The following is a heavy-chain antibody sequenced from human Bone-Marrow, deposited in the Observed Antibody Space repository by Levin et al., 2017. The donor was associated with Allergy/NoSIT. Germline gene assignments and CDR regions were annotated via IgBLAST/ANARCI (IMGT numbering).Heavy chain of an antibody. CDR2: VNTDGSDI. V-gene: IGHV3-74*01. J-gene: IGHJ5*02. CDR1: GFTFSSYW. CDR3: ARDRGFYYDNRDYA. Sequence: GGSLRLSCAASGFTFSSYWMHWVRQAPGKGLVWVSRVNTDGSDIVYADSVKGRFTISRDNAKNTLYLQMNSLRAEDTAVYYCARDRGFYYDNRDYAWGQGTLVTVSS. D-gene: IGHD3-22*01.